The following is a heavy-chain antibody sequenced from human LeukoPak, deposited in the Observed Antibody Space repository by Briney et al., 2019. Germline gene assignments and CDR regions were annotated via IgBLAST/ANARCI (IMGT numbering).Heavy chain of an antibody. CDR2: ISGSGGST. V-gene: IGHV3-23*01. D-gene: IGHD3-10*01. J-gene: IGHJ4*02. CDR1: GFSFSSYA. Sequence: GSLSLSCAASGFSFSSYAMSGVRQAPGKGLEWVSAISGSGGSTYYADSVKGRFTISRDNSKNTLYLQMNSLRAEDTAVYYCAKDPYGSGSYYKGSYYFDYWGQGTLVTVSS. CDR3: AKDPYGSGSYYKGSYYFDY.